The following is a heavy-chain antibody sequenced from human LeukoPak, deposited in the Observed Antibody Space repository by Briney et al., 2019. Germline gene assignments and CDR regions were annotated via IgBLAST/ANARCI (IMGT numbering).Heavy chain of an antibody. CDR3: TRLGPDSSGVFDY. J-gene: IGHJ4*02. V-gene: IGHV3-73*01. CDR2: IRSKTYNYAT. CDR1: GFTFSDSA. Sequence: GGFLRLSCAASGFTFSDSALHWVRQASGKGLEGVGRIRSKTYNYATAYAAPMKGRFTISRDDSRNTAYLQMNSLKTEDTAVYYCTRLGPDSSGVFDYWGQGTLVTVSS. D-gene: IGHD3-22*01.